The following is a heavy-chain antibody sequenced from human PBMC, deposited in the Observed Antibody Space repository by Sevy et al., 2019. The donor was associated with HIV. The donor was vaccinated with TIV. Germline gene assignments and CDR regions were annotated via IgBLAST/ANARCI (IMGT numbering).Heavy chain of an antibody. D-gene: IGHD2-2*01. CDR1: GFTFSSYA. J-gene: IGHJ5*02. Sequence: GGSLTLSCAASGFTFSSYAMHWVRQAPGKGLEWVAVISYDGSNKYYVDSVKGRFTISRDNSKNTLYLQMNSLRAEDTTVYYCARDNLGYCISTSCPACFAPWGQGTLVTVSS. V-gene: IGHV3-30-3*01. CDR2: ISYDGSNK. CDR3: ARDNLGYCISTSCPACFAP.